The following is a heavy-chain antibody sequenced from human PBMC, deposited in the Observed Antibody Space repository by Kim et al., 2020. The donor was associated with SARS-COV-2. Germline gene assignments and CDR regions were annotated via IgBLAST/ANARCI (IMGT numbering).Heavy chain of an antibody. V-gene: IGHV5-51*01. D-gene: IGHD3-9*01. J-gene: IGHJ4*02. CDR1: GYSFNNYW. CDR3: ARRLTGSGFDY. Sequence: GESLKISCEGSGYSFNNYWIAWVRQMPGKGLEWMGIIYPGDSNTRYSPSFQGQVTISADKSISTAYLEWSSLKASDTAMYYCARRLTGSGFDYWGQGTLVTVPS. CDR2: IYPGDSNT.